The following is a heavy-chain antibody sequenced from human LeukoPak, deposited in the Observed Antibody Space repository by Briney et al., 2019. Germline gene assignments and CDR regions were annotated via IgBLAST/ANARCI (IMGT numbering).Heavy chain of an antibody. D-gene: IGHD1-26*01. J-gene: IGHJ4*02. CDR1: GFTFSSYS. CDR2: ISSSSCYM. CDR3: ASPKRPPYYGLDY. V-gene: IGHV3-21*01. Sequence: GGSLRLSCAASGFTFSSYSMNWVRQAPGKGLEWVSYISSSSCYMYYADSVKGRFTISRDNAKNSLYLQMNSLRAEDTAVYYCASPKRPPYYGLDYWGQGTLVTVSS.